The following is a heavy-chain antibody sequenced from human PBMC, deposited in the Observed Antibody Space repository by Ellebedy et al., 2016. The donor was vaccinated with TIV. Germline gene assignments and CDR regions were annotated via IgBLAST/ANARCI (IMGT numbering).Heavy chain of an antibody. Sequence: SETLSLTXAVYGGSFSGYYWSWIRQPPGKGLEWIGEINHSGSTNYNPSLKSRVTISVDTSKNQFSLKLSSVTAADTAVYYCAARLLWFGESLGWFDPWGQGTLVTVSS. V-gene: IGHV4-34*01. CDR3: AARLLWFGESLGWFDP. J-gene: IGHJ5*02. CDR1: GGSFSGYY. D-gene: IGHD3-10*01. CDR2: INHSGST.